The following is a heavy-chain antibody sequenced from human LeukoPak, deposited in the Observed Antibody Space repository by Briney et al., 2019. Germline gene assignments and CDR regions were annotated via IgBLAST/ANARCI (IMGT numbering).Heavy chain of an antibody. CDR3: ARYDSGNAILDY. J-gene: IGHJ4*02. V-gene: IGHV4-39*07. D-gene: IGHD5-12*01. CDR1: GGPISSSNFY. Sequence: SETLSLTCTVSGGPISSSNFYWGWIRQPPGKGLEWIGEINRSGSTNYNPSLKSRVTISVDTSKNHFSLKLSSVTAADSAIYYCARYDSGNAILDYWGQGTLVTVSS. CDR2: INRSGST.